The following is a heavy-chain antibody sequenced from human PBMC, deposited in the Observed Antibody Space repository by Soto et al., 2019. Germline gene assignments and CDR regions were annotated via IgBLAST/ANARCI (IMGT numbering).Heavy chain of an antibody. Sequence: ESGGGVVQPGRSLRLSCAASGFTFSSYGMHWVRQAPGKGLEWVAVISYDGSNKYYADSVKGRFTISRDNSKNTLYLQMNSLRAEDTAVYYCAKDSGEFYYYYMDVWGKGTTVTVSS. CDR2: ISYDGSNK. CDR3: AKDSGEFYYYYMDV. V-gene: IGHV3-30*18. D-gene: IGHD3-10*01. CDR1: GFTFSSYG. J-gene: IGHJ6*03.